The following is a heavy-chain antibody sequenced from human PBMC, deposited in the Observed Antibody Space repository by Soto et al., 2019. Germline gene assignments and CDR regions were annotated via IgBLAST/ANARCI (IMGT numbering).Heavy chain of an antibody. Sequence: GGSLRLSCAASGFTFSSYSMNWVRQAPGKGLEWVSSISSSSSYIYYADSVKGRFTISRDNAKNSLYLQMNSLRAEDTAVYYCASVEIAAAYDAFDIWGQGTMVTVSS. V-gene: IGHV3-21*01. D-gene: IGHD6-13*01. CDR1: GFTFSSYS. CDR3: ASVEIAAAYDAFDI. J-gene: IGHJ3*02. CDR2: ISSSSSYI.